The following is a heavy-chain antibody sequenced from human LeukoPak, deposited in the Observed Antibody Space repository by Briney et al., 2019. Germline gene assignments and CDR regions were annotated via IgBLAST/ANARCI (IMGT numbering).Heavy chain of an antibody. CDR3: ARTVDILSGYYTRFDY. CDR1: GYSFTSYW. Sequence: GESLKISCKGSGYSFTSYWIGWVRQMPGKGLEWMGIIYPGDSDTRYSPSFQGQVPISADKSISTAYLQWSSLKASDTAMYYCARTVDILSGYYTRFDYWGQGTLVTVSS. J-gene: IGHJ4*02. CDR2: IYPGDSDT. D-gene: IGHD3-9*01. V-gene: IGHV5-51*01.